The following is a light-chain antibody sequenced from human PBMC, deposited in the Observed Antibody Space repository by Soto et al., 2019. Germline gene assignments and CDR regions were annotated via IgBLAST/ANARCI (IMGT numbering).Light chain of an antibody. CDR3: ETWDSNTRV. CDR2: LEGSGSY. CDR1: SGHSSYI. V-gene: IGLV4-60*02. J-gene: IGLJ2*01. Sequence: QSVLTQSSSASASLGSSVKLTCTLISGHSSYIIAWHHQQPGKAPRYLMKLEGSGSYNKGSGVPDRFSGSSSGADRYLTISNLQFEDEANYYCETWDSNTRVFGGGTKVTVL.